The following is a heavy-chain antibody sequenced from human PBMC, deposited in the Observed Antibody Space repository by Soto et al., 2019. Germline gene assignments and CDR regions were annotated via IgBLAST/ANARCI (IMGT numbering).Heavy chain of an antibody. J-gene: IGHJ5*01. CDR1: GGTFDNYA. D-gene: IGHD1-26*01. CDR2: IIPLFGTA. V-gene: IGHV1-69*06. Sequence: QVQLVQSGAEVKKPGSSVKVSCKASGGTFDNYAISWVRQAPGQGLEWMGGIIPLFGTANYAQKFEGRVTITAAKATDTAYMEMSRLKAEDPAVYYCVRLIGVGYSGTYALDSWGQGTLVPVSS. CDR3: VRLIGVGYSGTYALDS.